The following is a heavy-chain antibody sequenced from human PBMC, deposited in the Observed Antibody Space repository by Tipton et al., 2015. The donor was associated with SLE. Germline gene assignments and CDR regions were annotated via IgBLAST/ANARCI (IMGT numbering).Heavy chain of an antibody. CDR1: GFTFSSYA. J-gene: IGHJ4*02. CDR3: ARGVEVIAMPLDY. V-gene: IGHV3-30*04. Sequence: SLRLSCAASGFTFSSYAIHWVRQAPGKGLEWVAFISYDGDDKYYADSVKGRFTVSRDNSMNMVSVQMNSLRAEDTAVYYCARGVEVIAMPLDYWGQGTLVTVSS. CDR2: ISYDGDDK. D-gene: IGHD2-21*01.